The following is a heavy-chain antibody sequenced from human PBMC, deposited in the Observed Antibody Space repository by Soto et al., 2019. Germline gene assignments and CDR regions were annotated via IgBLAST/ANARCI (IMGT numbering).Heavy chain of an antibody. CDR1: GGSVSSYY. J-gene: IGHJ5*02. V-gene: IGHV4-59*02. CDR3: ARYSGRYSYNWFDP. CDR2: IYYSGTT. Sequence: PSETLSLTCTVSGGSVSSYYWNWIRQPAGKGLEWIGYIYYSGTTNYNPSLKSRVTISVDTSKNQFSLKLSSVTAADTAVYYCARYSGRYSYNWFDPWGQGTLVTVSS. D-gene: IGHD1-26*01.